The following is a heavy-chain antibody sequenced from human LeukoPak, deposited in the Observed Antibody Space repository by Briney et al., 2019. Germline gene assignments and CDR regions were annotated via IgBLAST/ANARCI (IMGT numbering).Heavy chain of an antibody. Sequence: GGSLRLSCAASGFTFDDYGMSWVRQAPGKGLEWVSAINWNGGSTSYADSVKGRFTISRDNSKNTVYLQMNSLRAEDTAVYYCAKVMKGSERLTMVRGVIIKTAGLYYMDVWGKGTTVTVSS. J-gene: IGHJ6*03. CDR2: INWNGGST. D-gene: IGHD3-10*01. CDR3: AKVMKGSERLTMVRGVIIKTAGLYYMDV. V-gene: IGHV3-20*04. CDR1: GFTFDDYG.